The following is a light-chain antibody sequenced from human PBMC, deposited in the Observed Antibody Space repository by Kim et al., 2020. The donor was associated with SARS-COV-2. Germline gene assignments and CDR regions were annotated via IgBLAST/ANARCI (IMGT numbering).Light chain of an antibody. Sequence: TISCTGRSSSSGAGYDVHWYQQLPGTAPKLLIDGNSHRPSGAPDRFSAFKSGTSASLAINGLQAEDEADYYCQCYDSRLSGPVFGGGTQLTVL. J-gene: IGLJ2*01. CDR2: GNS. V-gene: IGLV1-40*01. CDR1: SSSSGAGYD. CDR3: QCYDSRLSGPV.